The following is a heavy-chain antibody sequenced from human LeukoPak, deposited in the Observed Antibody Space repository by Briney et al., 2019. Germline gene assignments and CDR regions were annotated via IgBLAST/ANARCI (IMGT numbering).Heavy chain of an antibody. CDR2: INHSGST. J-gene: IGHJ4*02. Sequence: SETLSLTCAVYGGSFSGYYWSWIRQPPGKGLEWIGEINHSGSTNYNPSLKSRVTISVDTSKNPFSLKLSYVTAADTAVYYCAREKGQLLVNEMTTGDYWGQGTLVTVSS. CDR1: GGSFSGYY. CDR3: AREKGQLLVNEMTTGDY. D-gene: IGHD2-2*01. V-gene: IGHV4-34*01.